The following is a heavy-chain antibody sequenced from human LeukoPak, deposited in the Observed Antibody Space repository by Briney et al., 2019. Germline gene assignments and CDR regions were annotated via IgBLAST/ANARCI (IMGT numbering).Heavy chain of an antibody. V-gene: IGHV4-39*07. CDR3: ASDSCSTSSCRKKFDY. CDR2: VY. D-gene: IGHD2-2*01. CDR1: GGSISSSSYY. J-gene: IGHJ4*02. Sequence: SETLSLTGTVSGGSISSSSYYWGWIRQPPGKGLEWIGSVYYYNPSLRSRVTISVDSSKDQFSLKLNSVPAADTAVYYCASDSCSTSSCRKKFDYWGQGTLVTVSS.